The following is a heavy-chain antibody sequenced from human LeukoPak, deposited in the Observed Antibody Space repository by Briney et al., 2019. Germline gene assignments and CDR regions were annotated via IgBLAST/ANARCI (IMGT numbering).Heavy chain of an antibody. D-gene: IGHD2-2*01. V-gene: IGHV3-30*02. CDR3: AKDGDCSSSTCYYFDY. CDR2: IRNDGDKK. CDR1: GFTFSGYG. Sequence: PGGSLRLSCAASGFTFSGYGMHWVRQAPGKGLEWVAFIRNDGDKKYADSVKGRFTISRDNSKNTLYLQMNSLRAEDTAVYYCAKDGDCSSSTCYYFDYWGQGTLVTVSS. J-gene: IGHJ4*02.